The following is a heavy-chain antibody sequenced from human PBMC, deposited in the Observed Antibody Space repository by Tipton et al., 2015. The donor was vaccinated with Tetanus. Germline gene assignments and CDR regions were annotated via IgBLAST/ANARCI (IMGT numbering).Heavy chain of an antibody. Sequence: SLRLSCAASGFTFSSYGMHWVRQAPGKGLEWVAVISYDGSNKYYADSVKGRFTISRDNSKNTLYLQMNSLRAEDTAVYYCAKDRQLIAVAGYFDYWGQETLVTVSS. D-gene: IGHD6-19*01. CDR3: AKDRQLIAVAGYFDY. V-gene: IGHV3-30*18. CDR1: GFTFSSYG. J-gene: IGHJ4*02. CDR2: ISYDGSNK.